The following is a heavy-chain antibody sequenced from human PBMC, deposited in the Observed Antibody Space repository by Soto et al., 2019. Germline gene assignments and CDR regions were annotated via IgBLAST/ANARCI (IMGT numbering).Heavy chain of an antibody. V-gene: IGHV3-30*18. D-gene: IGHD1-26*01. Sequence: GGSLRLSCAASGFTFSSYGMHWVRQAPGKGLEWVAVISYDGSNKYYADSVKGRFTISRDNSKNTLYLQMNSLRAEDTAVYYCAKEVGGSYNFGYWGQGTLVTVSS. CDR3: AKEVGGSYNFGY. J-gene: IGHJ4*02. CDR1: GFTFSSYG. CDR2: ISYDGSNK.